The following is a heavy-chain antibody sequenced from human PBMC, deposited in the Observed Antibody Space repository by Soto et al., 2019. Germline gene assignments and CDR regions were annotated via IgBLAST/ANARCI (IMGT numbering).Heavy chain of an antibody. Sequence: GGSLRLSCTASGFTFGDYAMSWFRQAPGKGLEWVGFIRSKAYGGTTEYAASVKGRFTISRDDSKSIAYLQMNSLKTEDAAVYYCTRVFDVESYYYGSGSYLFDYWGQGTLVTVSS. CDR3: TRVFDVESYYYGSGSYLFDY. CDR2: IRSKAYGGTT. CDR1: GFTFGDYA. J-gene: IGHJ4*02. D-gene: IGHD3-10*01. V-gene: IGHV3-49*03.